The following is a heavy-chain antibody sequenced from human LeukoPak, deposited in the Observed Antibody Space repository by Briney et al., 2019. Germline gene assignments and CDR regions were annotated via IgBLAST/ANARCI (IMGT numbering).Heavy chain of an antibody. V-gene: IGHV3-48*01. CDR2: ISSSSTI. CDR3: ARSGYCSSTSCMGYYYYYYMDV. CDR1: GFTFSSYS. D-gene: IGHD2-2*03. J-gene: IGHJ6*03. Sequence: PGGSLRLSCAASGFTFSSYSMNWVRQAPGKGLEWVSYISSSSTIYYADSVKGRFTISRDNAKNSLYLQMNSLRAEDTAVYYCARSGYCSSTSCMGYYYYYYMDVWGKGTTVTVSS.